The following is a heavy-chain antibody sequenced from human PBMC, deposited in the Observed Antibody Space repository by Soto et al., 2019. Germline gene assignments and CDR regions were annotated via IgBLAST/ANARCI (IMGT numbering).Heavy chain of an antibody. CDR3: AREGAPYTSGWCFDV. V-gene: IGHV3-30-3*01. CDR1: GFTFSTYA. J-gene: IGHJ4*02. D-gene: IGHD6-19*01. CDR2: ISYDGSYQ. Sequence: QVQLVESGGGVVQPGRSLRLSCAASGFTFSTYAMHWVRQAPGKGLEWLAVISYDGSYQFYADSVTGRFTISGDNSKNTLFLQMNSLRPEATAVYYCAREGAPYTSGWCFDVWGQGTLVTVSS.